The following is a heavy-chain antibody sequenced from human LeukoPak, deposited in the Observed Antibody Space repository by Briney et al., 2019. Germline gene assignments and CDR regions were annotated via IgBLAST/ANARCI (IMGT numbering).Heavy chain of an antibody. CDR2: VRNDGFDT. V-gene: IGHV3-30*02. Sequence: PGGSLRPSCVTSGLTFTSHGFHWLRQAADKGLEWVAFVRNDGFDTYHSNSVKGRFSISRDDSKNTVYLQMNSLRAEDTALYYCARDRGKDYFGDRGQGTQVTVSS. J-gene: IGHJ4*02. D-gene: IGHD4-23*01. CDR3: ARDRGKDYFGD. CDR1: GLTFTSHG.